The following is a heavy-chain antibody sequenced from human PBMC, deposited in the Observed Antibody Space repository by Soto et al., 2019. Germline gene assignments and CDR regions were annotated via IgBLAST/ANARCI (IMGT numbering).Heavy chain of an antibody. J-gene: IGHJ5*02. CDR3: ARDEVPAANWLDR. Sequence: GASVKVSCKDSGYIFINYCMTWVRQAPGQGLECMGWISGYNGNTKYADKLQGRVTMTTDTSTTTAYMELRSLRSDDTAVYSCARDEVPAANWLDRWGQGTLVTVSS. CDR1: GYIFINYC. CDR2: ISGYNGNT. D-gene: IGHD2-2*01. V-gene: IGHV1-18*01.